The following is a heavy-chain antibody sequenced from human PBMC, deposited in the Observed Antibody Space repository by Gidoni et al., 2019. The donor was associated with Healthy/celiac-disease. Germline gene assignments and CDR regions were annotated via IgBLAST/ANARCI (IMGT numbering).Heavy chain of an antibody. CDR3: AKDADYYDSSGHAFDI. CDR2: ISWNSGSI. V-gene: IGHV3-9*01. D-gene: IGHD3-22*01. Sequence: EVQLVESGGGLVQPGRSLRLSCAASGFTFDDYAMHWVRQAPGKGLEWVSGISWNSGSIGYADSVKGRFTISRDNAKNSLYLQMNSLRAEDTALYYCAKDADYYDSSGHAFDIWGQGTMVTVSS. CDR1: GFTFDDYA. J-gene: IGHJ3*02.